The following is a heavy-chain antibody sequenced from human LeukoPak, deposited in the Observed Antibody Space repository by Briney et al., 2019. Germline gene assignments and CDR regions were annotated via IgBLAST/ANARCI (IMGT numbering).Heavy chain of an antibody. J-gene: IGHJ4*02. CDR3: ARDEVATISDY. CDR1: GFTFSNCA. D-gene: IGHD5-12*01. Sequence: GGSLRLSCAASGFTFSNCAMSWVRQAPGKGLEWVSSISGSGNYIYYADSVKGRFTISRDNAKNSLFLEMNSLRVEDTAVYYCARDEVATISDYWGQGALVTVSS. V-gene: IGHV3-21*01. CDR2: ISGSGNYI.